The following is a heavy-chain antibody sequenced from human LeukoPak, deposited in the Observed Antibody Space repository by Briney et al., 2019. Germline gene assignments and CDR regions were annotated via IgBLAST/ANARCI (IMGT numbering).Heavy chain of an antibody. D-gene: IGHD3-22*01. Sequence: SSETLSLTCTVSGGSISSYYWSWIRQPAGKGLEWIGRIYTSGSTNYNPSLKSRVTMSVDTSKNQFSLKLSSVTAADTAVYYCARGGGVYYDSSGYYSDWGQGTLVTVSS. CDR1: GGSISSYY. J-gene: IGHJ4*02. CDR3: ARGGGVYYDSSGYYSD. V-gene: IGHV4-4*07. CDR2: IYTSGST.